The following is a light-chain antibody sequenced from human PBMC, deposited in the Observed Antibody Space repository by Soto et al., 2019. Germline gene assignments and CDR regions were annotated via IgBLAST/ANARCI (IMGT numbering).Light chain of an antibody. Sequence: EIVMTQSPATLSVSPGERATLSCRASQSISSKLGWYQQRPGQAPRLLIYGASTRATGIPARFSGSGSGTPFALTISSLQSEDSSVYYCQQYNSCTTLPLGQGTRLEIK. J-gene: IGKJ5*01. CDR1: QSISSK. V-gene: IGKV3-15*01. CDR2: GAS. CDR3: QQYNSCTTLP.